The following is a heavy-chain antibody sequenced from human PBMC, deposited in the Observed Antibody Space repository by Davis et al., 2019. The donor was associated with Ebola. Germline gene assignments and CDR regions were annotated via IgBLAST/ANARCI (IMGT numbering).Heavy chain of an antibody. CDR2: ISAYNGNT. CDR1: GYTFTSYG. J-gene: IGHJ5*02. D-gene: IGHD6-19*01. Sequence: ASVKVSCKASGYTFTSYGISWVRQAPGQGLEWMGWISAYNGNTNYAQKLQGRVTMTTDTSTSTAYMELRSLRSDDTAVYYCARVRYSSGWYRGSWFDPWGQGTLVTVSS. CDR3: ARVRYSSGWYRGSWFDP. V-gene: IGHV1-18*01.